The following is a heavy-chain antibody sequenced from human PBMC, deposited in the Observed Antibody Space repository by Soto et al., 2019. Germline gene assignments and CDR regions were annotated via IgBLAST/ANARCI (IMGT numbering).Heavy chain of an antibody. CDR2: INHSGST. J-gene: IGHJ4*02. D-gene: IGHD1-26*01. Sequence: QVPLQQWGAGLLKPSETLSLTCAVYGGSFSGYYWSWIRQPPGKGLEWIGEINHSGSTNYNPSLKSRVTISVDTSKNQFSLKLSSVTAADTAVYYCARGLRGSYLEYYFDYWGQGTLVTVSS. V-gene: IGHV4-34*01. CDR3: ARGLRGSYLEYYFDY. CDR1: GGSFSGYY.